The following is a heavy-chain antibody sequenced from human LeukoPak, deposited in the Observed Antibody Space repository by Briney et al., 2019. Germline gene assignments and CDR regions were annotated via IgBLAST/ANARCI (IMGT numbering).Heavy chain of an antibody. Sequence: ASVKVSCKASGGTFSSYAISWVRQAPGQGLEWMGGIIPIFGTAYYAQKFQGRVTITADESTSTAYMELSSLRSEDTAVYYCARGGDILTEGGGYDYWGQGTLVTVSS. CDR2: IIPIFGTA. CDR1: GGTFSSYA. J-gene: IGHJ4*02. D-gene: IGHD3-9*01. V-gene: IGHV1-69*13. CDR3: ARGGDILTEGGGYDY.